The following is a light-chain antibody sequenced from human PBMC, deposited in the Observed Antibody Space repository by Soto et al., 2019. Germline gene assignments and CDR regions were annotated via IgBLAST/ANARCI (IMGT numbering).Light chain of an antibody. Sequence: QSALTQPASVSGSHGQSVTISCTATSSDAGGYDSVSWYQQHPGKAPKLMIYEVSNRPSGVSNRFSGSKSGNTASLAISGLQAEDEADYYCCSFTSTSTWVFGGGTKVTVL. CDR2: EVS. V-gene: IGLV2-14*01. J-gene: IGLJ3*02. CDR3: CSFTSTSTWV. CDR1: SSDAGGYDS.